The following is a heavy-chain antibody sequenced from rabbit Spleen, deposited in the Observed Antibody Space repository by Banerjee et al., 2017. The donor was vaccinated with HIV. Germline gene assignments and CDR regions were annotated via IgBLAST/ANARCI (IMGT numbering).Heavy chain of an antibody. D-gene: IGHD1-1*01. J-gene: IGHJ2*01. V-gene: IGHV1S45*01. CDR1: GFSFSNNW. Sequence: LEESGGGLVKPGGTLTLTCTVSGFSFSNNWICWVRQAPGKGLEWIACIDSNDGATDYANWPKGRFTISKTSSTTVTLQMTSLTAADTATYFCARNYVNAFDPWGPGTLVTVS. CDR3: ARNYVNAFDP. CDR2: IDSNDGAT.